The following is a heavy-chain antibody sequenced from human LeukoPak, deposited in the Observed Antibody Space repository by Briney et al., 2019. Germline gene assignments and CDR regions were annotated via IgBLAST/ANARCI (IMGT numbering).Heavy chain of an antibody. CDR3: ARAPPYSGYDYAYYMGV. CDR2: IYYSGST. D-gene: IGHD5-12*01. J-gene: IGHJ6*03. CDR1: GGSISSYY. Sequence: PSETLSLTCTVSGGSISSYYWSWIRQPPGKGLEWIGYIYYSGSTNYNPSLKSRVTISVDTSKNQFSLKLSSVTAADTVVYYCARAPPYSGYDYAYYMGVWGKGTTVTVSS. V-gene: IGHV4-59*01.